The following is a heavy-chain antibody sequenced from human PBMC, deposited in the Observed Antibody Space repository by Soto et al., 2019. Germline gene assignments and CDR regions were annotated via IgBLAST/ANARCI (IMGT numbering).Heavy chain of an antibody. CDR1: GFSFSSFW. CDR3: VAGSGWLPDF. Sequence: EVQLVESGGGLVQPRGSLRLSCAASGFSFSSFWMNWVRQAPGKGLEWVAIIKKDGSEKLYVDSVKGRFTISRDNARNSXXXEXXSLRAEDTAVYYCVAGSGWLPDFWGQGTLVTVSS. D-gene: IGHD6-19*01. J-gene: IGHJ4*02. V-gene: IGHV3-7*01. CDR2: IKKDGSEK.